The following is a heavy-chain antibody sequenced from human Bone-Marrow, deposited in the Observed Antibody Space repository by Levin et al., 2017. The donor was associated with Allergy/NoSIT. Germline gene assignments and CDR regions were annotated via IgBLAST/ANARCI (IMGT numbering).Heavy chain of an antibody. V-gene: IGHV4-30-4*01. J-gene: IGHJ4*02. CDR1: GDSMSSGDDY. CDR2: IYYSGST. D-gene: IGHD2-15*01. CDR3: ARCSGGTCYSGVDS. Sequence: SETLSLTCTVSGDSMSSGDDYWSWIRQPPGTGLEWIGYIYYSGSTYYNPSLKSRVIMSVDTSKNHFSLKLGSATAADTAVYYCARCSGGTCYSGVDSWGQATLFTVSS.